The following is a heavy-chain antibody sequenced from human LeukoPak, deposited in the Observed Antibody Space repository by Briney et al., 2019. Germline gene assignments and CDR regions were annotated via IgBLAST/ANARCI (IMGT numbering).Heavy chain of an antibody. CDR2: ISSSSTYI. D-gene: IGHD4-11*01. CDR1: GFTFSSYS. J-gene: IGHJ4*02. V-gene: IGHV3-21*01. CDR3: TRDGSTVTNYYFDY. Sequence: GGSLRLSCAASGFTFSSYSMNWVRQAPGKGLEWVSSISSSSTYIYYADSVKGRFTISRDNAKNSLYLQMNSLRAEDTAVYYCTRDGSTVTNYYFDYWGQGTLVTVSS.